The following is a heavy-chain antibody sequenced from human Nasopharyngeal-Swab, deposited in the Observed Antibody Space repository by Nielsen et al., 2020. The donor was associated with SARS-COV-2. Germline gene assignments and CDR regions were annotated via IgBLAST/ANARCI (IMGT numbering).Heavy chain of an antibody. CDR2: TYYRSKWNN. D-gene: IGHD4-17*01. J-gene: IGHJ6*03. CDR3: ARARGAYGDYYYYYYTDV. Sequence: SQTLSLTCAISGDRVSSSSAAWNWIRQSPSRGLEWLGRTYYRSKWNNDYAVSVKSRITINPDTSKNQFSLHLNSVTPEDTAVYYCARARGAYGDYYYYYYTDVWGKGTTVTVSS. CDR1: GDRVSSSSAA. V-gene: IGHV6-1*01.